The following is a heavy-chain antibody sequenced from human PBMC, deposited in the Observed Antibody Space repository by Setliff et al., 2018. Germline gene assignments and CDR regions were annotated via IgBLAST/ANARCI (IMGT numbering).Heavy chain of an antibody. Sequence: GASVKVSCKTSGYTFTSYAISWVRQAPGQGLEWMGWISAYNDNTNYAQKFQGRVTMTTDTSTSTAYMELTSLRSDDTAVYYCARASPHHPYDSSGYYYGDYWGQGTLVTVPQ. CDR1: GYTFTSYA. CDR2: ISAYNDNT. D-gene: IGHD3-22*01. CDR3: ARASPHHPYDSSGYYYGDY. V-gene: IGHV1-18*01. J-gene: IGHJ4*02.